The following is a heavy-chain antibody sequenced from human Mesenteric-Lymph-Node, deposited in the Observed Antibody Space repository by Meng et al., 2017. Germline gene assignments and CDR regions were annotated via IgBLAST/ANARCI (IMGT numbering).Heavy chain of an antibody. Sequence: QLQESGSGLVKPSQTLSLTCAVSGGSISSGDYYWSWIRQPPGKGLEWIGYIYYSGSTYYNPSLKSRVTISVDTSKNQFSLKLSSVTAADTAVYYCARGYYDSSGYGYWYFDLWGRGTLVTVSS. CDR1: GGSISSGDYY. CDR3: ARGYYDSSGYGYWYFDL. J-gene: IGHJ2*01. V-gene: IGHV4-30-4*01. D-gene: IGHD3-22*01. CDR2: IYYSGST.